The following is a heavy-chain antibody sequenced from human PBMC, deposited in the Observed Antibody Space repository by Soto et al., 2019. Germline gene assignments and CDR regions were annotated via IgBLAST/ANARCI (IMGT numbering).Heavy chain of an antibody. CDR2: IRSKANGGTT. J-gene: IGHJ6*02. V-gene: IGHV3-49*03. Sequence: LRLSCTASGFTFGDYAMSWFRQAPGKGLEWVGFIRSKANGGTTEYAASVKGRFTISRDDSKSIAYLQMNSLKTEDTAVYYCTSTTKLTYYYYYGMDVWGQGTTVTVSS. CDR1: GFTFGDYA. CDR3: TSTTKLTYYYYYGMDV. D-gene: IGHD1-1*01.